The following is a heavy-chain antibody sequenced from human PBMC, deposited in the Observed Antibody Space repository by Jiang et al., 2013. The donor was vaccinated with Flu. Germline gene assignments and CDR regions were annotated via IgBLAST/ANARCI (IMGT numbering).Heavy chain of an antibody. Sequence: SGAEVKRPGASVKVSCKASGYTFTGYYMHWVRQAPGQGLEWMGWINPNSGGTNYAQKFQGWVTMTRDTSISTAYMELSRLRSDDTAVYYCAREESRDSYGPSGAFDIWGQGTMVTVSS. J-gene: IGHJ3*02. D-gene: IGHD5-18*01. CDR1: GYTFTGYY. V-gene: IGHV1-2*04. CDR3: AREESRDSYGPSGAFDI. CDR2: INPNSGGT.